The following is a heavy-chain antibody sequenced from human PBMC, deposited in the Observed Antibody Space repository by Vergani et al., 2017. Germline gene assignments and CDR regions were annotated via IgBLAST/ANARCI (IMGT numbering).Heavy chain of an antibody. CDR3: ASCFGGDSYGTDDY. CDR2: IYYSGST. CDR1: GGSISSSSYY. J-gene: IGHJ4*02. D-gene: IGHD5-18*01. Sequence: QLQLQESGPGLVKPSETLSLTCTVSGGSISSSSYYWGWIRQPPGKGLEWIGSIYYSGSTYYTPSLKSRVTISVDTSKNQFSLKLSSVTAADTAVYYCASCFGGDSYGTDDYWGQGTLVTVSS. V-gene: IGHV4-39*01.